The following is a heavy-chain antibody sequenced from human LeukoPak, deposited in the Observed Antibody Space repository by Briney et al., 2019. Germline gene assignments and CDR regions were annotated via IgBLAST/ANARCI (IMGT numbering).Heavy chain of an antibody. V-gene: IGHV3-7*01. CDR2: TKHDGSEE. Sequence: GGSLRLSCAASGFTFNWSWMNWVRQAPGKGLEWVANTKHDGSEEYYVDSVKGRFTISRDNAKSSLYLQFNSLRAEDTAVYFCARVVPPLYYFDYWGQGTLVTVSS. CDR3: ARVVPPLYYFDY. J-gene: IGHJ4*02. D-gene: IGHD3-10*01. CDR1: GFTFNWSW.